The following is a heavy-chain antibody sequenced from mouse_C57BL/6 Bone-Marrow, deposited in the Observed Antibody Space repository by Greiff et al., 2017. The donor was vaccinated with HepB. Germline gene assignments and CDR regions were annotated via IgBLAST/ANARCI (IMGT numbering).Heavy chain of an antibody. V-gene: IGHV1-62-2*01. CDR3: SRHEDYYDYEGAMDY. CDR1: GYTFTEYT. CDR2: FYPGSGSI. Sequence: VQRVESGAELVKPGASVKLSCKASGYTFTEYTIHWVKQRSGQGLEGIGWFYPGSGSIKYNEKFKDKATLTADKSSSTVYMELSRLTSEDSAVYFCSRHEDYYDYEGAMDYWGQGTSVTVSS. J-gene: IGHJ4*01. D-gene: IGHD2-4*01.